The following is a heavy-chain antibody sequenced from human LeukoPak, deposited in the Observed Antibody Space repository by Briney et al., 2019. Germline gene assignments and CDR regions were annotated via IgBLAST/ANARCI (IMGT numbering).Heavy chain of an antibody. CDR3: AGMVRRVNPYPHY. V-gene: IGHV4-61*08. Sequence: SETLSLTCTVSGGSISSGGYYWSWIRQPPGKGLEWIGYINYSGSTNYNPSLKSRVTISVDTSKNQFSLKLSSVTAADTAVYYCAGMVRRVNPYPHYWGQGTLVTVSS. J-gene: IGHJ4*02. CDR1: GGSISSGGYY. CDR2: INYSGST. D-gene: IGHD3-10*01.